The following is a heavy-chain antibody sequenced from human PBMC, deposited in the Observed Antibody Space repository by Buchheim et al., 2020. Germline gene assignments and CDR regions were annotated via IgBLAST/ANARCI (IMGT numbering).Heavy chain of an antibody. D-gene: IGHD3-10*01. CDR3: ARDKRWFGEQYDY. CDR1: GFTFSSYG. Sequence: QVQLVESGGGVVQPGRSLRLSCAASGFTFSSYGMHWVRQAPGKGLEWVAVIWYDGSNKYYADSGKGRFTIPRDKSKNTLYLQMNSLRAEDTAVYYCARDKRWFGEQYDYWGQGTL. CDR2: IWYDGSNK. V-gene: IGHV3-33*01. J-gene: IGHJ4*02.